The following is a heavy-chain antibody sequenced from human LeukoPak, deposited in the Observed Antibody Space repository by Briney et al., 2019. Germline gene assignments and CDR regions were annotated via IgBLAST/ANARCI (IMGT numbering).Heavy chain of an antibody. CDR1: GYTFTSYA. CDR3: ARVLLWFGELLPKPKNWFDP. Sequence: ASVEVSCKASGYTFTSYAISWVRQAPGQGLEWMGWISAYNGNTNYAQKLQGRVTMTTDTSTSTAYMELRSLRSDDTAVYYCARVLLWFGELLPKPKNWFDPWGQGTLVTVSS. CDR2: ISAYNGNT. J-gene: IGHJ5*02. D-gene: IGHD3-10*01. V-gene: IGHV1-18*01.